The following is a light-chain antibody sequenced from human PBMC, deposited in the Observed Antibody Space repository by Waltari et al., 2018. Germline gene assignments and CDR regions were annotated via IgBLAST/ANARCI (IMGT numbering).Light chain of an antibody. CDR3: QHYVSLPAT. J-gene: IGKJ1*01. Sequence: SCRASQSVSIYLAWYQQKPGQAPSLLIYQASSRATGIPDRFSGSGSGTDFSLTISRLEPEDFAMYYCQHYVSLPATFGPGTKVEIK. V-gene: IGKV3-20*01. CDR1: QSVSIY. CDR2: QAS.